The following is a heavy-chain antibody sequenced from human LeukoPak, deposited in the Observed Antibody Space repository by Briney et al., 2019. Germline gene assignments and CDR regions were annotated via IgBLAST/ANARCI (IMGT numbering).Heavy chain of an antibody. CDR2: ISDDGTRK. Sequence: PGGSLRLSCAASGFTFSSYGIHWVRLAPGKGLEWVAVISDDGTRKYYADSVKGRFTISRDNSKNTLYLQMNSLRAEDTAVYYCAKEGQLVRPYGAFDIWGQGTMVTVSS. D-gene: IGHD6-6*01. CDR1: GFTFSSYG. CDR3: AKEGQLVRPYGAFDI. V-gene: IGHV3-30*18. J-gene: IGHJ3*02.